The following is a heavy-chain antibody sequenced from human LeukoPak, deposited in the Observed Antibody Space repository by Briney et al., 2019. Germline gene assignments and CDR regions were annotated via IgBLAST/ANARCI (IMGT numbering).Heavy chain of an antibody. CDR3: AQMGIAARIDY. CDR2: IYTSGST. Sequence: SETLSLTCTVSGGSISSGSYYWSWIRLPAGKGLEWIGRIYTSGSTNYNPSLKSRVTISVDTSKNQFSLKLSSVTAADTAVYYCAQMGIAARIDYWGQGTLVTVSS. J-gene: IGHJ4*02. CDR1: GGSISSGSYY. V-gene: IGHV4-61*02. D-gene: IGHD6-6*01.